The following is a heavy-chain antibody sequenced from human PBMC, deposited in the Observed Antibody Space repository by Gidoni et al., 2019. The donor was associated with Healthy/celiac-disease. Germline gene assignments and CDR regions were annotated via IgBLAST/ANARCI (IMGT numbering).Heavy chain of an antibody. CDR1: GGSISSSSYY. CDR3: ASFLGGAAADGMDV. V-gene: IGHV4-39*01. D-gene: IGHD6-13*01. Sequence: QLQLQESGPGLVKPSETLSLTCTVSGGSISSSSYYWGWIRQPPGKGLEWIGSIYYSGSTYYNPSLKSRVTISVDTSKNQFSLKLSSVTAADTAVYYCASFLGGAAADGMDVWGQGTTVTVSS. CDR2: IYYSGST. J-gene: IGHJ6*02.